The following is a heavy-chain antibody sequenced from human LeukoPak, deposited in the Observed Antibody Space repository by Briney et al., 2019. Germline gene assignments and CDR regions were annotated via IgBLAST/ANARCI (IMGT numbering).Heavy chain of an antibody. V-gene: IGHV1-18*01. Sequence: ASVKVSCKASGYTFTSYDINWVRQATGQGLEWMGWISAYNGNTNYAQKLQGRVTMTTDTSTSTAYMELRSLRSDDTAVYYCARFSSGYYQRFDYWGQGTLVTVSS. J-gene: IGHJ4*02. CDR3: ARFSSGYYQRFDY. CDR1: GYTFTSYD. D-gene: IGHD3-22*01. CDR2: ISAYNGNT.